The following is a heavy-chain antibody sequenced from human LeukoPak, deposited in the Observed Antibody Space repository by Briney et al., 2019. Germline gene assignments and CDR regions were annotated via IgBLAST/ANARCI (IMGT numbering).Heavy chain of an antibody. CDR3: ARVEIAGRLYSFDY. CDR2: IDHSGST. CDR1: GGSFSGYY. D-gene: IGHD6-6*01. Sequence: SETLSLTCAVYGGSFSGYYWGWIRQSPGKGLEWIGEIDHSGSTNYNPSLKSRVTISVETSKNQFSLKLSSVTAADTAVYYCARVEIAGRLYSFDYWGQGALVTVSS. J-gene: IGHJ4*02. V-gene: IGHV4-34*01.